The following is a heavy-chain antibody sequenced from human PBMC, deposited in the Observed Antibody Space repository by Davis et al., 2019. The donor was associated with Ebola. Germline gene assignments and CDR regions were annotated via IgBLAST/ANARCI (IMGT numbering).Heavy chain of an antibody. D-gene: IGHD1-26*01. V-gene: IGHV3-21*06. CDR3: ARKIAGSLPFDY. Sequence: GESLKISCAASGFTFSSYSMNWVRQAPGKGLEWVSFISTSDSDIYYADSVKGRFTISRDNAKNSLYLHMNSLRAEDTAVYFCARKIAGSLPFDYWGQGTLVTVSS. CDR1: GFTFSSYS. J-gene: IGHJ4*02. CDR2: ISTSDSDI.